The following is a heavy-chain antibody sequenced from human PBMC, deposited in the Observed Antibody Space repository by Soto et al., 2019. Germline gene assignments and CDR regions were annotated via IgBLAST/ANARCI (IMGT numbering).Heavy chain of an antibody. CDR3: ARRYGSAIDY. Sequence: QVQLQESGPGLVKPSETLSLTCTVSGGTISSWYWSWIRHPPVKGLEWMGNIYYRSSTTCNPSLKIRVNIPVDTSKNQFPLKLSSVTTADTTVYYCARRYGSAIDYWGQGTLVTVSS. D-gene: IGHD1-26*01. V-gene: IGHV4-59*08. J-gene: IGHJ4*02. CDR1: GGTISSWY. CDR2: IYYRSST.